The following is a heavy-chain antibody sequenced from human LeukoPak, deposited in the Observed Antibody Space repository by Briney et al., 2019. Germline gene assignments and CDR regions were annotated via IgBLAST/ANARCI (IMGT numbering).Heavy chain of an antibody. D-gene: IGHD3-22*01. J-gene: IGHJ4*02. CDR3: ARGILDHYYDSSGYYGFDY. Sequence: GGSLRLSCAASGFGFSSYAMSWVRQAPGKGLEWVSVIYSGGSTYYADSVKGRFTISRDNSKNTLYLQMNSLRAEDTAVYYCARGILDHYYDSSGYYGFDYWGQGTLVTVSS. CDR2: IYSGGST. CDR1: GFGFSSYA. V-gene: IGHV3-66*01.